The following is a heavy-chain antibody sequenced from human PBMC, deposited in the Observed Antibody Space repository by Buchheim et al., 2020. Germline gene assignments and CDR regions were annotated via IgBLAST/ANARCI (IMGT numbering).Heavy chain of an antibody. J-gene: IGHJ4*02. CDR2: LSHDAYNK. CDR3: AKDPTLPRDGFWSGYPILASLDY. Sequence: QVQLVESGGGVVQPGRSLRLSCAASGFTFSSYGMHWVRQAPGKGLEWVAVLSHDAYNKYYADSVKGRFTISRDNSKNTVYLQMDSLRAEDTAVYYCAKDPTLPRDGFWSGYPILASLDYWGQGSL. D-gene: IGHD3-3*01. CDR1: GFTFSSYG. V-gene: IGHV3-30*18.